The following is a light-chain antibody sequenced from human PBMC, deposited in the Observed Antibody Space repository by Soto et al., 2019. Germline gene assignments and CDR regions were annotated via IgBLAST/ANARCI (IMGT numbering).Light chain of an antibody. CDR2: GAS. CDR1: QSVSSSY. Sequence: EIVLTQSPGTLSLSPGERATLSCRASQSVSSSYLAWYQQKPGQAPRLLIYGASSRATGIPDRFSGNGYGTDFTLTISRLEPEAFAVYYCQQYGRSLWTVGQGTKVEIK. J-gene: IGKJ1*01. V-gene: IGKV3-20*01. CDR3: QQYGRSLWT.